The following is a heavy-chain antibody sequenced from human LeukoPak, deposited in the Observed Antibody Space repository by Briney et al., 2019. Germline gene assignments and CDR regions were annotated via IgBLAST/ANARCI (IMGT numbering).Heavy chain of an antibody. CDR2: ISAYNGNT. CDR3: ARQRFMVRTPFDI. Sequence: ASVKVSCKASGYAFTSYGISWVRQAPGQGLEWMGWISAYNGNTNYAQKLQGRVTMTTDTSTSTAYMELSSLRSEDTAVYYCARQRFMVRTPFDIWGQGTMVTVSS. D-gene: IGHD3-10*01. V-gene: IGHV1-18*01. J-gene: IGHJ3*02. CDR1: GYAFTSYG.